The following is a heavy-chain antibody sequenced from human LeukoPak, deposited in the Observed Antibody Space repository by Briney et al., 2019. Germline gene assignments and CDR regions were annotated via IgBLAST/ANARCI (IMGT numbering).Heavy chain of an antibody. CDR2: IKPDGSEK. CDR3: AREIVARPGGFDT. CDR1: GFPFSTYC. D-gene: IGHD6-6*01. J-gene: IGHJ3*02. V-gene: IGHV3-7*01. Sequence: GSLRLSCAASGFPFSTYCMSWVRPAPGKGLEWVANIKPDGSEKYYVDSVKGRFTISRDNVKKSLYLQMNSLRAEDTAVYYCAREIVARPGGFDTWGQGTMVTVSS.